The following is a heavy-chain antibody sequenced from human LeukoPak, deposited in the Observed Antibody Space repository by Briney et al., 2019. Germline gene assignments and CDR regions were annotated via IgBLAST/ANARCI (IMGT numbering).Heavy chain of an antibody. Sequence: PGGALRLSCVASGVSFSRSWMSWVRQAPGKGLEWVSAISGSGGSTYYADSVKGRFTISRENSKNTLYLQMNSLRAEDTAVYYCAKTPDYYYSMDVWGQGTTVTVSS. CDR2: ISGSGGST. CDR1: GVSFSRSW. CDR3: AKTPDYYYSMDV. J-gene: IGHJ6*03. V-gene: IGHV3-23*01.